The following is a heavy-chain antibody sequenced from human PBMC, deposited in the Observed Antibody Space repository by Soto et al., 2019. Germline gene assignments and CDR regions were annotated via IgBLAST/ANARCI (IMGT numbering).Heavy chain of an antibody. CDR2: FDPEDGET. J-gene: IGHJ6*02. CDR3: ATVGGCGGDCYSHYYGMDV. V-gene: IGHV1-24*01. CDR1: GYTLTELS. D-gene: IGHD2-21*02. Sequence: QVQLVQSGAEVKKPGASVKVSCKVSGYTLTELSMHWVRQAPGKGLEWMGGFDPEDGETIYAQKFQGRVTMTEDTXXDXAXXELSSLRSEDTAVYYGATVGGCGGDCYSHYYGMDVWGQGTTVTVSS.